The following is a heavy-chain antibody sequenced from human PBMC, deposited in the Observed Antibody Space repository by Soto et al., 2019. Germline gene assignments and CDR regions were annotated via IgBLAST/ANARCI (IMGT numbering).Heavy chain of an antibody. Sequence: SETLSLTCTVSGGSISSGDYYWSWVRQHPGKGLEWIGYIYHSGSTYYNTSLKSQDTISVETSKNKFYLKLSSVNAADTAVYYCARDVRPAHTNWFDPWGQGTLVTVSS. CDR2: IYHSGST. J-gene: IGHJ5*02. CDR3: ARDVRPAHTNWFDP. CDR1: GGSISSGDYY. V-gene: IGHV4-31*01. D-gene: IGHD2-8*01.